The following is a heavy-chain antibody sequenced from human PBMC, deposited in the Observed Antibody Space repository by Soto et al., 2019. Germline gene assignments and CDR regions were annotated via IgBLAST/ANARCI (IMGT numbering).Heavy chain of an antibody. J-gene: IGHJ6*02. CDR3: AKDGFSFGPSPSLSELYSGSWYGMDV. D-gene: IGHD1-26*01. V-gene: IGHV3-53*05. CDR2: IYNGEST. CDR1: GFTVNSDY. Sequence: PGGSLRLSCAASGFTVNSDYMNWIRQTPGKGLEWVAFIYNGESTHYADSVKGRFTISSDNSKNTLYLQMNSLRAEDTAVYYCAKDGFSFGPSPSLSELYSGSWYGMDVWGQGTTVTVSS.